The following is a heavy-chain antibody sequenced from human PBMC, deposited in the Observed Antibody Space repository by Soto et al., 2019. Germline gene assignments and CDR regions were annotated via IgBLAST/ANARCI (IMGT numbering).Heavy chain of an antibody. J-gene: IGHJ1*01. CDR2: ISATGNTV. V-gene: IGHV3-11*01. CDR3: ARKPGMDTAMVYEF. D-gene: IGHD5-18*01. CDR1: GFTFSDFY. Sequence: GGSLRLSCVASGFTFSDFYMTWIRQAPGKPLEWLAYISATGNTVYYADSVRGRFTFSRDNAKNSLSVEMTGLRVEDTAVYYCARKPGMDTAMVYEFWGPGTLVTVSS.